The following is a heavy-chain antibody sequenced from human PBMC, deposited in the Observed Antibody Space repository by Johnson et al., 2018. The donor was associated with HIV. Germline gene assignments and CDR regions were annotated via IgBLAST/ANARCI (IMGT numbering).Heavy chain of an antibody. CDR2: ISYDGSNK. CDR1: GCTFSNYD. Sequence: QVQLVESGGGVVQPGRSLRRSCADSGCTFSNYDMYWVRQAPGKGLEWVAAISYDGSNKYYAASVKDRFSISRDNSKNTVYLPMNSLRTEDTAVYYCARGITMIAVVKGDAFDIWGQGTMVTVSS. CDR3: ARGITMIAVVKGDAFDI. J-gene: IGHJ3*02. V-gene: IGHV3-30-3*01. D-gene: IGHD3-22*01.